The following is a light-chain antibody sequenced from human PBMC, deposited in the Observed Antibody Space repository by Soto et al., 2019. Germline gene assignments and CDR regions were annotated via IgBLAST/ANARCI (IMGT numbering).Light chain of an antibody. CDR1: SRDVGGYNS. V-gene: IGLV2-14*01. Sequence: QSVLTQSASVSGSPGQSITISCTGTSRDVGGYNSVSWYQQHPGKAPKLMIYEVTNRPSGVSNRFSGSKSGNTASLTISGLQAEDEADYYCSSYTSGSALYVFGTGTKVTVL. CDR2: EVT. J-gene: IGLJ1*01. CDR3: SSYTSGSALYV.